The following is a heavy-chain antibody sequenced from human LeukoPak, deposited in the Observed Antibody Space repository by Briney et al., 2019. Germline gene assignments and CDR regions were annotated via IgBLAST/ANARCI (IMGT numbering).Heavy chain of an antibody. CDR1: GYTFTSYY. J-gene: IGHJ4*02. CDR3: ATGRVGGTRSLFLEWLLPDY. D-gene: IGHD3-3*01. Sequence: ASVKVSCKASGYTFTSYYMHWVRQAPGQGLEWMGIINPSGGSTSYAQKFQGRVTMTEDTSTDTAYMELSSLRSEDTAVYYCATGRVGGTRSLFLEWLLPDYWGQGTLVTVSS. CDR2: INPSGGST. V-gene: IGHV1-46*01.